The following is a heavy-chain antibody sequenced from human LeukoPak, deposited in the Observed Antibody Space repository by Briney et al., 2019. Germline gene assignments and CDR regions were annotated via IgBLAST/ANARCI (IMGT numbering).Heavy chain of an antibody. D-gene: IGHD6-13*01. V-gene: IGHV3-21*01. J-gene: IGHJ4*02. CDR2: ISSSSSYI. Sequence: GGSLRLSCAASGFTFSSYSMNWVRQAPGKGLEWVSSISSSSSYIYYADSVKGRFTISRDNAKNSLYLQMNSLRAEDTAVYYCARGSSSWYQFDYWGQGTLVTVSS. CDR1: GFTFSSYS. CDR3: ARGSSSWYQFDY.